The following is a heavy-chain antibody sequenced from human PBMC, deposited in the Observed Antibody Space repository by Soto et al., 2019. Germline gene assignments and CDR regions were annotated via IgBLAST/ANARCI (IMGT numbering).Heavy chain of an antibody. CDR2: IYYSGST. J-gene: IGHJ4*02. CDR1: GGSISSGDYY. CDR3: ARDHRRGNSDSNFDY. D-gene: IGHD2-21*02. V-gene: IGHV4-30-4*01. Sequence: TLSLTCTVSGGSISSGDYYWSWIRQPPGKGLEWIGYIYYSGSTYYNPSLKSRVTISVDTSKNQFSLKLSSVTAADTAVYYCARDHRRGNSDSNFDYWGQGTLVTVSS.